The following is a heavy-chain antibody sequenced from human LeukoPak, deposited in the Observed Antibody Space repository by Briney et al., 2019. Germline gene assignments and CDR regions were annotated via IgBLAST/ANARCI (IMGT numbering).Heavy chain of an antibody. CDR2: IYYSGST. V-gene: IGHV4-59*12. CDR1: GGSISNYY. CDR3: ARERWELSYYYYYYMDV. J-gene: IGHJ6*03. Sequence: PSETLSLTCTVSGGSISNYYWSWIRQPPGKGLEWIGYIYYSGSTNYNPSLKSRVTMSVDTSKNQFSLKLSSVTAADTAVYYCARERWELSYYYYYYMDVWGKGTTVTISS. D-gene: IGHD1-26*01.